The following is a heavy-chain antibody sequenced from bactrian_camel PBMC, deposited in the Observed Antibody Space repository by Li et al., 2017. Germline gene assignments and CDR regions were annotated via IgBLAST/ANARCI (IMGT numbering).Heavy chain of an antibody. V-gene: IGHV3S40*01. CDR1: GFPFRKYA. CDR2: INAGGGQI. J-gene: IGHJ4*01. D-gene: IGHD2*01. CDR3: AADRGARSKVKLDWGYYYTDVTILT. Sequence: VQLGESGGGPVQAGGSLCVSCADVGFPFRKYAMSWVRQAPGKGLEWVSGINAGGGQIYYADSVKGRFTISQDNAKNIIYLQMNDLKPEDTAMYICAADRGARSKVKLDWGYYYTDVTILTGARGPRSPSP.